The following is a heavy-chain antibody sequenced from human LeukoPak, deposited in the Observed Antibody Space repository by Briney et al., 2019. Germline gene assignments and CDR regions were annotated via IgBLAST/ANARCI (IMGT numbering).Heavy chain of an antibody. D-gene: IGHD3-3*01. CDR3: ARDDFWSGLRAYGMDV. Sequence: SSETLSLTCVVYGGSFSGYYWSWIRQPPGKGLEWIGEINHSGGTNYNPSLKSRVTISVDTSKNQFSLKLSSVTAADTAVYYCARDDFWSGLRAYGMDVWGQGTTVTVSS. V-gene: IGHV4-34*01. CDR2: INHSGGT. J-gene: IGHJ6*02. CDR1: GGSFSGYY.